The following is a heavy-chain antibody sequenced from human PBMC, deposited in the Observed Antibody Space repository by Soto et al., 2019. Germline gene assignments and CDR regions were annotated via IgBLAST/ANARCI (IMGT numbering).Heavy chain of an antibody. V-gene: IGHV4-31*03. J-gene: IGHJ4*02. D-gene: IGHD4-17*01. CDR1: GGSISSGGYY. CDR3: ALSSHSTVTTFNY. CDR2: IYYRGST. Sequence: QVQLQESGPGLVKPSQTLSLTCTVSGGSISSGGYYWSWIRQHPGKGLEWIGYIYYRGSTYYNPSHKVRRTISADKSKNQFSRKLCSVTAADRAVYYWALSSHSTVTTFNYWRQGTRVTVSS.